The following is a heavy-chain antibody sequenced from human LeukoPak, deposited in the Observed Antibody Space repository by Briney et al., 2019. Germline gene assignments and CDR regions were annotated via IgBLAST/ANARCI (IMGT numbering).Heavy chain of an antibody. Sequence: SETLSLTCTVSGGSISSYYWSWIRQPLGKGLEWIGYIYYSGSTNYNPSLKSRVTKSVDTSKNQFSLKLSSVTAADTAVYYCARLRGVGVRGVVNYYMDVWGKGTTVTVSS. CDR3: ARLRGVGVRGVVNYYMDV. J-gene: IGHJ6*03. D-gene: IGHD3-10*01. V-gene: IGHV4-59*01. CDR2: IYYSGST. CDR1: GGSISSYY.